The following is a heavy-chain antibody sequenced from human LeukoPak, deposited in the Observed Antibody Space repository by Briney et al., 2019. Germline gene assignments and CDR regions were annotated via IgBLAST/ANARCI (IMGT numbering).Heavy chain of an antibody. Sequence: PSETLSLTCTVSGGSISSYYWSWIWQPAGKGLEWIGRIYTSGSTNYNPSLKSRVTMSVDTSKNQFSLKLSSVTAADTAVYYCARDTAVAGMGFDPWGQGTLVTVSS. D-gene: IGHD6-19*01. CDR2: IYTSGST. CDR3: ARDTAVAGMGFDP. V-gene: IGHV4-4*07. J-gene: IGHJ5*02. CDR1: GGSISSYY.